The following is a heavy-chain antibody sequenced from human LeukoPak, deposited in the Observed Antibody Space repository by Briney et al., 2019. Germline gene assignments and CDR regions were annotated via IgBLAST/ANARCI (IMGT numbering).Heavy chain of an antibody. J-gene: IGHJ6*02. CDR2: IYYSGST. D-gene: IGHD4-17*01. CDR3: ARSTVTNYGMDV. V-gene: IGHV4-31*03. CDR1: GGSISSGGYY. Sequence: KPSETLSLTCTVSGGSISSGGYYWSWIRQHPGKGLEWIGYIYYSGSTYYNPSLKSRVTISVDTSENQFSLKLSSVTAADTAVYYCARSTVTNYGMDVWGQGTTVTVSS.